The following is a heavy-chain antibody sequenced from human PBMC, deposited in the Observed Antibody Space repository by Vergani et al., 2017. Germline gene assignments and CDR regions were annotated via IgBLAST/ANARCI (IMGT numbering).Heavy chain of an antibody. CDR2: INSDGSST. CDR3: ARAGVLQKAPDY. CDR1: GFTFSSYW. V-gene: IGHV3-74*01. J-gene: IGHJ4*02. Sequence: EVQLVESGGGLVQPGGSLRLSCAASGFTFSSYWMHWVRQAPGKGLVWVSRINSDGSSTSYADSVKGRFTISRDNAKNTLYLHMNSLRAEDTAVYYCARAGVLQKAPDYWGQGTLVTVSS. D-gene: IGHD6-13*01.